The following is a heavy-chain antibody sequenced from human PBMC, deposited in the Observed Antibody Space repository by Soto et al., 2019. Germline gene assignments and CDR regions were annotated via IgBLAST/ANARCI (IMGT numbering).Heavy chain of an antibody. D-gene: IGHD1-26*01. CDR2: IVVGSGNT. V-gene: IGHV1-58*01. Sequence: SVKVSCKASGFTFTSSAAQWVRQARGQRLEWIGWIVVGSGNTNYAQKFQERVTITRDMSTSTAYMELSSLRSEDTAVYYCASIVGAHFPAFDIWGQGTMVTVSS. CDR1: GFTFTSSA. J-gene: IGHJ3*02. CDR3: ASIVGAHFPAFDI.